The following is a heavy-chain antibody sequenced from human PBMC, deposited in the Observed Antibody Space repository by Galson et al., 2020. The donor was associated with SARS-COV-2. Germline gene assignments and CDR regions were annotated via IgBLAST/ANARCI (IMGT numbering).Heavy chain of an antibody. CDR1: GYTFTSYD. V-gene: IGHV1-18*01. CDR2: ISAYNGNT. CDR3: ARDFFGPPGSHFDY. Sequence: GESLKISCKASGYTFTSYDINWVRQAPGQGLEWMGWISAYNGNTNYAQKFQGRVTMTTDTSTSTAYMELRSLRSDDTAVYYCARDFFGPPGSHFDYWGQGTLVTVSS. J-gene: IGHJ4*02. D-gene: IGHD3-10*01.